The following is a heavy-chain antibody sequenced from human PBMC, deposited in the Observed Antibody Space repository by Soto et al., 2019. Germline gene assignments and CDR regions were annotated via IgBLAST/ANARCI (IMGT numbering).Heavy chain of an antibody. CDR1: GGSISSYY. Sequence: SETLSLTCTVSGGSISSYYWSWIRQPPGKGLEWIGYIYYSGSTNYNPSLKSRVTISVDTPKNQFSLKLSSVTAADTAVYYCARHVIAALSYDYYMDVWGKGTTVTGSS. CDR2: IYYSGST. J-gene: IGHJ6*03. D-gene: IGHD6-13*01. V-gene: IGHV4-59*08. CDR3: ARHVIAALSYDYYMDV.